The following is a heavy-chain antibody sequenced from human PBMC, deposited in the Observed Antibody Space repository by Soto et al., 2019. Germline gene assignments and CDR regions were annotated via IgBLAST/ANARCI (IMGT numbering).Heavy chain of an antibody. CDR3: VRLWFGDARGDYGMDV. Sequence: SETLSLTCTVSGGSISSSIYYWGWIRQPPGKGLEWIGSIYYSGSTYYNPSLKSRVTISVDPSKNQFSLKLSSVTAADTAVYYCVRLWFGDARGDYGMDVWGQGTTVTVSS. J-gene: IGHJ6*02. CDR2: IYYSGST. CDR1: GGSISSSIYY. D-gene: IGHD3-10*01. V-gene: IGHV4-39*01.